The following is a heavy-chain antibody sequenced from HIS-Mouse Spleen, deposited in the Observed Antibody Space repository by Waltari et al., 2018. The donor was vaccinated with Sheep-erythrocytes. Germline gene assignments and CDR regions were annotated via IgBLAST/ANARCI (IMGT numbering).Heavy chain of an antibody. V-gene: IGHV5-51*01. CDR2: IYPGDSDT. Sequence: EVQLVQSGAEVKKPGESLKISCKGSGYSFTSYWIGWVRQMPGKGLEWRGLIYPGDSDTRYRPSFQGQFTISADKSISTAYLQWSSLKASDTAMYYCARHGGIAVAGLDYWGQGTLVTVSS. CDR3: ARHGGIAVAGLDY. D-gene: IGHD6-19*01. CDR1: GYSFTSYW. J-gene: IGHJ4*02.